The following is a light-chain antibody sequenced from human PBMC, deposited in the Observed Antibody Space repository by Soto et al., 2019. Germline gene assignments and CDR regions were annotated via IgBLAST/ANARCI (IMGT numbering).Light chain of an antibody. Sequence: QSVLTQPPSAASTPGQRVTLSCSGSSSNIGTFYVYWYQHLPGTAPRLLIYLDTQRPSGVPDRFSGSKSGTSASLAISGLRPEDEGNYYCAAWDDSLNAYVFGTGTKLTVL. J-gene: IGLJ1*01. CDR2: LDT. V-gene: IGLV1-47*02. CDR3: AAWDDSLNAYV. CDR1: SSNIGTFY.